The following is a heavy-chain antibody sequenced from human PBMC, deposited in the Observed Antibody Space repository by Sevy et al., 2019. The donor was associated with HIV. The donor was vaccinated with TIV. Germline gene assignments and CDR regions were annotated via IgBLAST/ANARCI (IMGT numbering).Heavy chain of an antibody. J-gene: IGHJ4*02. CDR1: DGSISSGYW. Sequence: SETLSLTCAASDGSISSGYWCSCVRQPPGKGLEGTGEVYHSGTNNYNPSLKSRVTISVDKSKNKLSLKLTAVTDADTAVYYCARVPVKLERRYCFDYWGQGTLVTVSS. V-gene: IGHV4-4*02. CDR2: VYHSGTN. CDR3: ARVPVKLERRYCFDY. D-gene: IGHD1-1*01.